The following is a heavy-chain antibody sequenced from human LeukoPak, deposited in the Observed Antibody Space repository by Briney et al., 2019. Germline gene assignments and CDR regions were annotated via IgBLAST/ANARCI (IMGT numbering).Heavy chain of an antibody. CDR2: IYYSGST. V-gene: IGHV4-59*11. Sequence: SETLSLTCTVSGDSISSHYWSWIRQPPGKGLEWIGYIYYSGSTNYNPSLKSRVTISVDRSKNQFSLKLSSVTAADTAVYYCATARTGGKIDYWGQGTLVTGSS. CDR3: ATARTGGKIDY. CDR1: GDSISSHY. D-gene: IGHD7-27*01. J-gene: IGHJ4*02.